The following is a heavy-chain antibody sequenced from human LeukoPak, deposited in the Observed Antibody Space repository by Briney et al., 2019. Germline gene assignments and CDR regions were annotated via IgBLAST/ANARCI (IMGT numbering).Heavy chain of an antibody. CDR3: AKEDCFDSSGTPDD. Sequence: GGSPRLSCAASGFTFSSHAMTWGRQAPGEGVEWVSGISGSGSSTYYAELVKGRVTISRDNSKNTLYLQMNRLRAEDMAVYYCAKEDCFDSSGTPDDWGQGTLVTVSS. D-gene: IGHD3-22*01. V-gene: IGHV3-23*01. CDR1: GFTFSSHA. J-gene: IGHJ4*02. CDR2: ISGSGSST.